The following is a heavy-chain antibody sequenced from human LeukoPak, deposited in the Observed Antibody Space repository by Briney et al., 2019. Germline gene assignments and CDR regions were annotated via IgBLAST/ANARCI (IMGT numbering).Heavy chain of an antibody. Sequence: GGSLRLSCAASGFTLSSYSMNWVRQAPGKGLEWVSSISSSSSYIYYADSVKGRFTISRDNAKNSLYLQMNSLRAEDTAVYYCARDNPVGAHLFDYWGQGTLVTVSS. CDR3: ARDNPVGAHLFDY. CDR2: ISSSSSYI. V-gene: IGHV3-21*01. CDR1: GFTLSSYS. D-gene: IGHD1-26*01. J-gene: IGHJ4*02.